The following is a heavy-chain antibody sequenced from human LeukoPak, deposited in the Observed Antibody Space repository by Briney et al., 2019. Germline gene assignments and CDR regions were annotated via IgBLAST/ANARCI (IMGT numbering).Heavy chain of an antibody. J-gene: IGHJ4*02. CDR3: AKARGYYDSSGYYLAYYFDY. CDR2: IPGMGGSA. V-gene: IGHV3-23*01. D-gene: IGHD3-22*01. Sequence: GGSLRLSCTASGFSFTAYAMSWVRQTPGKGREWVSIIPGMGGSANYADSVKGRFTISRDNSRNTLYLQMNSLRAEDTAVYYCAKARGYYDSSGYYLAYYFDYWGQGTLVTVSS. CDR1: GFSFTAYA.